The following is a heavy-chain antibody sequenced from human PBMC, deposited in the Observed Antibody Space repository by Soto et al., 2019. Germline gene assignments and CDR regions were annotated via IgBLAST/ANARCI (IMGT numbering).Heavy chain of an antibody. D-gene: IGHD1-26*01. CDR2: ISGSGGST. CDR3: AKDQDGELAVEYGMAV. J-gene: IGHJ6*02. CDR1: GXTLSSYG. V-gene: IGHV3-23*01. Sequence: GSLRLSCAASGXTLSSYGMSWVRQAPGRGLELVSAISGSGGSTYYADSVKGRFNISRYNSKNPPYLPMNSLRAEDTAVYYCAKDQDGELAVEYGMAVWGQGTTGTVSS.